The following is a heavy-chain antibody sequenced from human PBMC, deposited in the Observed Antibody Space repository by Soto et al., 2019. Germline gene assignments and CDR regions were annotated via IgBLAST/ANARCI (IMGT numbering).Heavy chain of an antibody. D-gene: IGHD6-6*01. CDR2: INPNSGDA. J-gene: IGHJ4*02. CDR3: ATGGGYFSSPNYYLDF. CDR1: GYTFTGYY. V-gene: IGHV1-2*02. Sequence: ASVKVSCKTSGYTFTGYYIHWVQQAPGQGLEWMGWINPNSGDARYAPKFQGRVSMTRDTSIRTGYMELTRLTSDDTAVYFCATGGGYFSSPNYYLDFWGQGTLVTVSS.